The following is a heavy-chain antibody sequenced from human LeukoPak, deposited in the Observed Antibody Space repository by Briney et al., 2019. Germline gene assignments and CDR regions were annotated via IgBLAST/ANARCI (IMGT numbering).Heavy chain of an antibody. V-gene: IGHV3-23*01. J-gene: IGHJ4*02. CDR3: AKDVNYDSSGYLDY. D-gene: IGHD3-22*01. Sequence: GSLRLSCAASGFTFSNYAMGWVRQAPGKGLEWVSAISGSGGSTYYADSVKGRFTISRDNSKNTLYLQMNSLRAEDTAVYYCAKDVNYDSSGYLDYWGQGTLVTVSS. CDR1: GFTFSNYA. CDR2: ISGSGGST.